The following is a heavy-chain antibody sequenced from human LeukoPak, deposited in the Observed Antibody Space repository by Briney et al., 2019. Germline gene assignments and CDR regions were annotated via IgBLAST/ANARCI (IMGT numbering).Heavy chain of an antibody. V-gene: IGHV1-69*04. CDR3: ARTYGDYYFDY. CDR2: IIPILGIA. D-gene: IGHD4-17*01. CDR1: GGTFSNYA. Sequence: GASVKVSCKAAGGTFSNYAISWVRQAPGQGLEWMGRIIPILGIANYAQKFQGRVTITADKSTSTAYMELSSLRSEDTAVYYCARTYGDYYFDYWGQGTLVTVSS. J-gene: IGHJ4*02.